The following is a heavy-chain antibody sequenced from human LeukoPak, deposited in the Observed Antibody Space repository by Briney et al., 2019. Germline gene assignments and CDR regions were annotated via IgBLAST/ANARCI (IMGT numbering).Heavy chain of an antibody. CDR1: GFTFSSYA. Sequence: GGSLRLSCAASGFTFSSYAMSWVRQAPGKGLEWASSLSGSGDTTYYADSLKGRFTISRDNSKNTLYLQMTSLRAEATTTYYCAKDIQLSTWGLGTMVTVSS. V-gene: IGHV3-23*01. CDR2: LSGSGDTT. CDR3: AKDIQLST. D-gene: IGHD3-16*02. J-gene: IGHJ3*01.